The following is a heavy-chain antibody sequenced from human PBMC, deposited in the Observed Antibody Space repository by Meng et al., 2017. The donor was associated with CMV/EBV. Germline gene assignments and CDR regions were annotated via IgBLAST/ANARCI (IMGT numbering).Heavy chain of an antibody. J-gene: IGHJ4*02. CDR1: GGTFSSYA. D-gene: IGHD2-2*01. Sequence: SVKVSCKASGGTFSSYAISWVRQAPGQGLEWMGGIIPILGIANYAQKFQGRVTITADKSTSTAYMELSSLRSEDTAVYYCAMPERRCSSTSCPLVDWGQGTLVTVSS. V-gene: IGHV1-69*10. CDR2: IIPILGIA. CDR3: AMPERRCSSTSCPLVD.